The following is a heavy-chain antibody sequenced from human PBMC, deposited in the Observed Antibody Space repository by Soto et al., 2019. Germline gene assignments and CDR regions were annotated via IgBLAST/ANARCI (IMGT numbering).Heavy chain of an antibody. V-gene: IGHV1-18*01. J-gene: IGHJ6*02. Sequence: QVQLVQSGPEVKKPGASVKVSCKASGYTFTSYGFSWVRQAPGQGLEWMGWISAHNGDTIYAQKLQDSITMTTDTSTNTAYLELRSLKSGDTAVFYCARSSGTYPPSRYYYGLDVWGQGTTVTVSS. CDR2: ISAHNGDT. CDR3: ARSSGTYPPSRYYYGLDV. CDR1: GYTFTSYG. D-gene: IGHD1-26*01.